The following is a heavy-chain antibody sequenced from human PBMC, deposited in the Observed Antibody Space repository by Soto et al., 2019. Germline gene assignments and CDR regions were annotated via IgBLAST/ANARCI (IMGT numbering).Heavy chain of an antibody. D-gene: IGHD5-12*01. CDR3: ATASGYDYYYYGMDV. CDR1: GYTLTELS. CDR2: FDPEDGET. Sequence: ASVKVSCKVSGYTLTELSMHWVRQAPGKGLEWMGGFDPEDGETIYAQKFQGRVTMTEDTSTGTAYMELSSLRSEDTAVYYCATASGYDYYYYGMDVWGQGTTVTVSS. V-gene: IGHV1-24*01. J-gene: IGHJ6*02.